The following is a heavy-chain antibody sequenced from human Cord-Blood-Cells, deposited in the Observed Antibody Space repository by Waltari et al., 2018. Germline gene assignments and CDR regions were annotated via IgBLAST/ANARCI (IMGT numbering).Heavy chain of an antibody. CDR2: IYYSGST. CDR1: GGSISSSSYY. V-gene: IGHV4-39*01. CDR3: ATIDYYYYYMDV. D-gene: IGHD2-15*01. J-gene: IGHJ6*03. Sequence: QLQLQESGPGLVKPSETLSLTCTVSGGSISSSSYYWGWIRQPPGTGLEWIGSIYYSGSTYYNPSLKSRVTISVDTSKNQFSLKLSSVTAADTAVYYCATIDYYYYYMDVWGKGTTVTVSS.